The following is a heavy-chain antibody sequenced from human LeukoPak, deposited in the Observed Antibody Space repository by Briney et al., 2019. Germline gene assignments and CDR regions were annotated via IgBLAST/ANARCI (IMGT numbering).Heavy chain of an antibody. Sequence: ASVKVSCKASGYTFTGYYMHWARQAPGQGLEWMGWINPNSGGTNYAQKFQGRVTMTRDTSISTAYMELSRLRSDDTAMYYCARDRYFDWLFFDYWGQGTLVTVSS. CDR2: INPNSGGT. D-gene: IGHD3-9*01. CDR3: ARDRYFDWLFFDY. J-gene: IGHJ4*02. V-gene: IGHV1-2*02. CDR1: GYTFTGYY.